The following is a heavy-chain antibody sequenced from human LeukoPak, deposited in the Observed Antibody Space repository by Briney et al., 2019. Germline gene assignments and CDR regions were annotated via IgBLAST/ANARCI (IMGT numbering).Heavy chain of an antibody. CDR1: GGSISSSSYY. CDR2: IYYSGST. V-gene: IGHV4-39*01. Sequence: SETQSLTCTVSGGSISSSSYYWGWIRQPPGKGLEWIGSIYYSGSTYYNPSLKSRVTISVDTSKNQFSLKLSSVTAADTAVYYCARQALDPASIAAPDWFDPWGQGTLVTVSS. J-gene: IGHJ5*02. D-gene: IGHD6-6*01. CDR3: ARQALDPASIAAPDWFDP.